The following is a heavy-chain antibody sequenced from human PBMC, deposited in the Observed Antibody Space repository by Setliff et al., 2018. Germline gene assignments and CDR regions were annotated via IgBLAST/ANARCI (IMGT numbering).Heavy chain of an antibody. CDR1: AFTFKNYW. D-gene: IGHD3-3*02. CDR2: INQDGSEK. V-gene: IGHV3-7*03. J-gene: IGHJ6*03. CDR3: ARVPRIIIMVGVISHYYYMDV. Sequence: PGGSLRLSCAASAFTFKNYWMSWVRQAPGKGLEWVANINQDGSEKYYVDSVKGRFTISRDNAKNSLYLQMNSLRAEDTALYYCARVPRIIIMVGVISHYYYMDVWGKGTTVTVSS.